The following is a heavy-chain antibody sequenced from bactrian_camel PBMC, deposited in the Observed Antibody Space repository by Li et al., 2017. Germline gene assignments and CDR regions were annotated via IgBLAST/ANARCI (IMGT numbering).Heavy chain of an antibody. D-gene: IGHD2*01. J-gene: IGHJ4*01. Sequence: HVQLVESGGGSVQAGGSLRLSCGASGSIYGGACVGWLRQVPWKERELIASVHTSSGGSYYADSVKGRFTISKDNAKNTLYLQMNALKPEDTAMYYCAAGELLCKGVHELAHWGQGTQVTVS. CDR1: GSIYGGAC. CDR2: VHTSSGGS. CDR3: AAGELLCKGVHELAH. V-gene: IGHV3S1*01.